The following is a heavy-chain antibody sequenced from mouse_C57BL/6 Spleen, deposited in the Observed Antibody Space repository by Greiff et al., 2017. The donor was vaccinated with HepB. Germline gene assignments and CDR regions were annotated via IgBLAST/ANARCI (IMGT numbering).Heavy chain of an antibody. CDR3: ARVNYYGSSY. J-gene: IGHJ2*01. V-gene: IGHV1-82*01. CDR1: GYAFSSSW. Sequence: VQRVESGPELVKPGASVKISCKASGYAFSSSWMNWVKQRPGKGLEWIGRIYPGDGDTNYNGKFKGKATLTADKSSSTAYMQLSSLTSEDSAVYFCARVNYYGSSYWGQGTTLTVSS. D-gene: IGHD1-1*01. CDR2: IYPGDGDT.